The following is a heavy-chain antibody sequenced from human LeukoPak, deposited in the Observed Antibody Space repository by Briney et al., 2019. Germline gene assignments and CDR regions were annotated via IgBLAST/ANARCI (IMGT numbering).Heavy chain of an antibody. CDR1: GFTFSSYS. Sequence: GGSLRLSCAASGFTFSSYSMNWVRQAPGKGLEWVSSISSSSSYIYYADPVKGRFTLSRDNAKNSLDLQMNSLRAEYTAVYYCAELGITMIGGVWGKGTTVTISS. V-gene: IGHV3-21*01. J-gene: IGHJ6*04. CDR3: AELGITMIGGV. CDR2: ISSSSSYI. D-gene: IGHD3-10*02.